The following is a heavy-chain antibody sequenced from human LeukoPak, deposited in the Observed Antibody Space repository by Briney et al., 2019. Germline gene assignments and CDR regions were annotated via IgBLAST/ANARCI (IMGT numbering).Heavy chain of an antibody. D-gene: IGHD6-13*01. CDR1: GGSISSSSYY. Sequence: SETLSLTCTVSGGSISSSSYYWGWIRQPPGKGLEWIGSIYCSGSTYYNPSLKSRVTISVDTSKNQFSLKLSSVTAADTAVYYCARGADSSSWLFDYWGQGTLVTVSS. CDR2: IYCSGST. CDR3: ARGADSSSWLFDY. V-gene: IGHV4-39*07. J-gene: IGHJ4*02.